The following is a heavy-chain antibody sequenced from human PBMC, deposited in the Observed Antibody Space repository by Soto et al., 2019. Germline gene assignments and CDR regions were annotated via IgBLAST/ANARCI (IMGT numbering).Heavy chain of an antibody. J-gene: IGHJ4*02. D-gene: IGHD2-21*02. CDR2: MTGSGGST. CDR3: TKDVADCGGDCFSGFDS. Sequence: GGSLRLSCAAYGFTFTNSAMNWVRQAPGKGLEWVSTMTGSGGSTYYADSVKGRFTISRDTSKNTVYLHMNSLRAEDTAVYYCTKDVADCGGDCFSGFDSWGQGTLVTVSS. CDR1: GFTFTNSA. V-gene: IGHV3-23*01.